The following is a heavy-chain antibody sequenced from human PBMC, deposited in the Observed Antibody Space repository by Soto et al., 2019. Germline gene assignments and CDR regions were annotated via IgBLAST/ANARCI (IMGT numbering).Heavy chain of an antibody. V-gene: IGHV3-30*18. CDR3: AKGGLVIDY. CDR1: GFTFSSYG. CDR2: ISYDGSSK. Sequence: QVQLVESGGGVVQPGRSLRLSCAASGFTFSSYGMHWVRQAPGKGLEWVAVISYDGSSKYYADSVKGRFTISRDNSKNTLYLQMNSLKAEDTAVYYCAKGGLVIDYWGQGTLVTVSS. D-gene: IGHD3-9*01. J-gene: IGHJ4*02.